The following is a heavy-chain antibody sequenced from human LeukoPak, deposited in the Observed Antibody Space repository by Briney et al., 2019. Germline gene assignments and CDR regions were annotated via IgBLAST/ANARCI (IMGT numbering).Heavy chain of an antibody. D-gene: IGHD3-10*01. Sequence: GGSLRLSCAASGFIFSTYSMNWVRQAPGKGLEWVSAISGSGGSTYYADSVKGRFTISRDNSKNTLYLQMNSLRAEDTAVYYCARDLEGSGSFYRPSYDYWGQGTLVTVSS. J-gene: IGHJ4*02. CDR2: ISGSGGST. CDR1: GFIFSTYS. V-gene: IGHV3-23*01. CDR3: ARDLEGSGSFYRPSYDY.